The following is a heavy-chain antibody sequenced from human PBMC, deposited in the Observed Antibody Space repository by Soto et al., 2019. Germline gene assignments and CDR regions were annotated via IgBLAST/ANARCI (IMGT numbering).Heavy chain of an antibody. Sequence: QLQLQESGSGLVKPSQTLSLTCAVSGGSISSGGYSWSWIRQPPGKGLEWIGYIYHSGSTYYNPSLKGRVNISVDRSKNQFSLKLSSVTAADTAVYYCARAALLNSSGYYPFDYWGQGTLVTVSS. V-gene: IGHV4-30-2*01. J-gene: IGHJ4*02. CDR2: IYHSGST. D-gene: IGHD3-22*01. CDR3: ARAALLNSSGYYPFDY. CDR1: GGSISSGGYS.